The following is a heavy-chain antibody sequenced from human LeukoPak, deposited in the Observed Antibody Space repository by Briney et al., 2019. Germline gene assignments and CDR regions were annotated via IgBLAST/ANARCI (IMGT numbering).Heavy chain of an antibody. CDR1: GFRITNAW. Sequence: PGGSLRLSCAASGFRITNAWMNWVRQAPGRGLEWVGRIKSKSDGGTTDYAAPVKGRFIISRDDSKNTLYLQMNSLKIEDTAAYYCTTDRGDYGIPFWGQGTLVTVSS. V-gene: IGHV3-15*07. D-gene: IGHD4-17*01. CDR3: TTDRGDYGIPF. J-gene: IGHJ4*02. CDR2: IKSKSDGGTT.